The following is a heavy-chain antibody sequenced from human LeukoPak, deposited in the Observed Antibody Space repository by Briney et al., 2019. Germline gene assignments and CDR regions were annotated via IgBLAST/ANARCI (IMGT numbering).Heavy chain of an antibody. D-gene: IGHD6-19*01. Sequence: GGSLGLSCAASGFTFRNYVIHWVRQAPGKGLEWVAVISYDGSNKYYADSVKGRFTISRDNSRNTLYLQMNSLRAEDTAVYYCAGDQAGWYYFDYWGQGTLVTVSS. CDR2: ISYDGSNK. J-gene: IGHJ4*02. CDR1: GFTFRNYV. CDR3: AGDQAGWYYFDY. V-gene: IGHV3-30*04.